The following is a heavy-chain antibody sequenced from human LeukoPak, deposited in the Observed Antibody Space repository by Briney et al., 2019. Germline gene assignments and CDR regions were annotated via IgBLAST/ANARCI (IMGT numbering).Heavy chain of an antibody. V-gene: IGHV1-18*01. CDR1: GYTFTNYG. CDR3: ARDLVRGRRKWENNGMDV. CDR2: IIAYNGNT. J-gene: IGHJ6*02. D-gene: IGHD1-26*01. Sequence: ASVKVSCKASGYTFTNYGISWVRQAPGQGLEWMGYIIAYNGNTNYAQNFQGRVTMTTDTSTSTAYMELRSLRSGDTAVYYCARDLVRGRRKWENNGMDVWGQGTRVTVSS.